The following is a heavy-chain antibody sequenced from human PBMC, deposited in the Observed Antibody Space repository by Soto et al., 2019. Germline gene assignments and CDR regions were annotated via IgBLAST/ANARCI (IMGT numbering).Heavy chain of an antibody. CDR3: ASRRFSGTYYFDY. CDR2: ITPIFGTA. V-gene: IGHV1-69*01. CDR1: GGTFTSYA. Sequence: QVQLMQSGAEVKKPGSSVKVSCKASGGTFTSYAISWVRQAPGQGLEWMGGITPIFGTANYAQKFQGRVTITADGYTSTAYMELSSLRSEDTAVYYCASRRFSGTYYFDYWGQGTLVTVSS. D-gene: IGHD1-26*01. J-gene: IGHJ4*02.